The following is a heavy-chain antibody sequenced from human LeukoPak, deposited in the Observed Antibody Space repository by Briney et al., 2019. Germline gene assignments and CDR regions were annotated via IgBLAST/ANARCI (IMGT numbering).Heavy chain of an antibody. Sequence: GESLKISCKGSGYSFTTYWIAWVRQMPGKGLEWMGIIYPGDSDTRYSPSYQGQVTISADKSISTAYLQWSSLKASDTAMYYCARQSTEWFDPWGQGTLVTVSS. V-gene: IGHV5-51*01. CDR2: IYPGDSDT. J-gene: IGHJ5*01. CDR1: GYSFTTYW. CDR3: ARQSTEWFDP.